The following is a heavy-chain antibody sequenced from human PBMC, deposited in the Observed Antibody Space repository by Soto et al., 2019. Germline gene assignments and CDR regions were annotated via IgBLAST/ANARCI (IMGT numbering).Heavy chain of an antibody. J-gene: IGHJ6*03. D-gene: IGHD3-16*01. V-gene: IGHV3-9*01. CDR3: AKEMITFGDFNYYYMDV. CDR2: ITWHSGTI. Sequence: EVQLVESGGGLVQPGRSLRLSCAASGFTFDQYTMHWVWQAPGKGLEWVSSITWHSGTIGYADSVKGRFTISRDNAKNSVYLQMNSLRGEDTALYYCAKEMITFGDFNYYYMDVWGKGTTVTVSS. CDR1: GFTFDQYT.